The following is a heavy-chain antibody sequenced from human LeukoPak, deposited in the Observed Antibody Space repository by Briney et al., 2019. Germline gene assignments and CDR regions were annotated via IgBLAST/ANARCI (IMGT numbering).Heavy chain of an antibody. CDR2: ISGSGSTI. Sequence: GGSLRLSCAASGFTFSSYSMNWVRQAPGKGLEWVSYISGSGSTIYYADSVKGRFTISRDNAKDSLYLQMNSLRAEDTAVYYCARVRSGYSHENYFDYWGQGTLVTVSS. D-gene: IGHD5-18*01. CDR3: ARVRSGYSHENYFDY. CDR1: GFTFSSYS. J-gene: IGHJ4*02. V-gene: IGHV3-48*04.